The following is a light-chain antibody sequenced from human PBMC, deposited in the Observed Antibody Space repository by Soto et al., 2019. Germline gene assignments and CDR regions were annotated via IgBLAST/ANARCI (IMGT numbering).Light chain of an antibody. Sequence: DIQMTQSPSSVSASVGDRATISCRSSQGINSWLAWYQQKPGKAPKLLIYAASSLQSGVPSRFSGSGSGTDFTLTISRLQPEDVAVYYCIQTISFPLTFGGGTKVEIK. CDR3: IQTISFPLT. J-gene: IGKJ4*01. CDR1: QGINSW. CDR2: AAS. V-gene: IGKV1-12*01.